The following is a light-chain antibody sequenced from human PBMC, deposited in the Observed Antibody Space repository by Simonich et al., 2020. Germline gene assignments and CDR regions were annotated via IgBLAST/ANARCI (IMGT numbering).Light chain of an antibody. CDR3: CSYAGSSTVV. J-gene: IGLJ2*01. CDR2: KGR. V-gene: IGLV2-23*01. Sequence: QSALTQPASVSGSPGQSITISCTGTSSDVGSYTLVSWYQQHPGKAPKLMLYKGRERPSGVSNRFSGSKSGNTASLAISGLQAEDAADYYCCSYAGSSTVVFGGGTKLTVL. CDR1: SSDVGSYTL.